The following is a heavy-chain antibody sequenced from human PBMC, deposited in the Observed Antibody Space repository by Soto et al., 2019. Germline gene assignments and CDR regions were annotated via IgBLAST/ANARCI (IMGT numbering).Heavy chain of an antibody. Sequence: PGGSLRLSCAASGFTFSSYGMHWVRQAPGKGLEWVAVIWYDGSNKYYADSVKGRFTISRDNSKNTVYLQMNRLSAEDMAVYYCARESHAYVWGSSHTNIWGQGTMVTVSS. J-gene: IGHJ3*02. V-gene: IGHV3-33*01. CDR3: ARESHAYVWGSSHTNI. D-gene: IGHD3-16*01. CDR2: IWYDGSNK. CDR1: GFTFSSYG.